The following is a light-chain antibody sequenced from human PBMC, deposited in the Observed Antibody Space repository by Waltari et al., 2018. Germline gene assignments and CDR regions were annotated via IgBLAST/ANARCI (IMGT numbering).Light chain of an antibody. CDR3: QQSYSTPRYT. J-gene: IGKJ2*01. CDR1: HNISSY. V-gene: IGKV1-39*01. Sequence: DIHMTQSPSSLSASVGDRVTITFRASHNISSYLNWYQQKPGKAPKLLIYAAFSLQSGVPSRFSGSGSGTDFTLTISSLQPEDFAIYYCQQSYSTPRYTFGQGTKLEIK. CDR2: AAF.